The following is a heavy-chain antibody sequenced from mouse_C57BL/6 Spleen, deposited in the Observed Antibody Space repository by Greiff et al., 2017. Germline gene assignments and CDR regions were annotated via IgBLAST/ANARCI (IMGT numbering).Heavy chain of an antibody. Sequence: QVQLQQSGAELMKPGASVKLSCTASGYTFTGYWMEWVKQRPGHGLEWIGEILPGSGSTNYNEKFKGQATITADTSSNTAYMQLSSLTTEDSAISYCARRNYGSSYGVAYWGQETLVTVSA. J-gene: IGHJ3*01. V-gene: IGHV1-9*01. CDR2: ILPGSGST. CDR3: ARRNYGSSYGVAY. CDR1: GYTFTGYW. D-gene: IGHD1-1*01.